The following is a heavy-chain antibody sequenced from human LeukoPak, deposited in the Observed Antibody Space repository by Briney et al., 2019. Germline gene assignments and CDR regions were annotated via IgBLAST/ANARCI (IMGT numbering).Heavy chain of an antibody. J-gene: IGHJ4*02. Sequence: GGSLRLSCAASGFTFDDYGMSWVRQAPGKGLEWVSDINWNGGSTGYADSVKGRFTISRANAKNSLYLQMNSLRAEDTALYYCARDGRYCSGGSCYSGYFDYWGQGTLVTVSS. CDR1: GFTFDDYG. CDR2: INWNGGST. V-gene: IGHV3-20*04. D-gene: IGHD2-15*01. CDR3: ARDGRYCSGGSCYSGYFDY.